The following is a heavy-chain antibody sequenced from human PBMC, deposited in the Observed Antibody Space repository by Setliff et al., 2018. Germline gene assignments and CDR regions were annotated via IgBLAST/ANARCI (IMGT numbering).Heavy chain of an antibody. V-gene: IGHV5-51*01. CDR2: IHPSNSDT. J-gene: IGHJ3*02. Sequence: PGESLKISCKGSGYSFTDYWIGWVRQMPGEGLEWMGIIHPSNSDTVYSPSFQGQVTISADRSITTAYLQWSSLKASDTAMYYCARQAIFGSDAFDIWGQGTMVTVSS. D-gene: IGHD3-3*01. CDR3: ARQAIFGSDAFDI. CDR1: GYSFTDYW.